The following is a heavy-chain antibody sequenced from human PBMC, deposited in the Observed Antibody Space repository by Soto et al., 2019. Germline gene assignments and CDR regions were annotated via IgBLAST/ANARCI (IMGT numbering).Heavy chain of an antibody. V-gene: IGHV3-74*01. D-gene: IGHD6-6*01. Sequence: EAQLVESGGDLVQPGGSLRLSCAASGFNLNKYWLHWVRQPPGKGLGWVSGINSDGSDTNSADSVKGRLTISRDNAKNTRYLHVNSLRAEDTAVYYCARGGQYSNPLYYFDYRGRGTLVTVSS. CDR1: GFNLNKYW. CDR2: INSDGSDT. J-gene: IGHJ4*02. CDR3: ARGGQYSNPLYYFDY.